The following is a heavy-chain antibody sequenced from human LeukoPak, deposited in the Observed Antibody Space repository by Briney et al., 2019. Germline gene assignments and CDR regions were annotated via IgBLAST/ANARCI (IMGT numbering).Heavy chain of an antibody. Sequence: ASVKVSCKASGGTFSSYAISWVRQAPGQGLEWMGGIIPIFGTANYAQKFQGRVTITADKSTSTAYMELSSLRSEDTAVYYCARTPRRVYYYMDVWGKGTTVTISS. CDR3: ARTPRRVYYYMDV. CDR2: IIPIFGTA. CDR1: GGTFSSYA. V-gene: IGHV1-69*06. J-gene: IGHJ6*03.